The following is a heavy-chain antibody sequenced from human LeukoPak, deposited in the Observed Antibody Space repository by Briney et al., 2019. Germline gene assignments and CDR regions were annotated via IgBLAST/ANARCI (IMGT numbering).Heavy chain of an antibody. Sequence: ASVKVSCKASGYTFTGYYMHWVRQAPGQGLEWMGWINPNSGGTNYAQKFQGRVTMTRDTSISTAYMELSRLRSDDTAVYYCARVIRKDYYDSSGYPDYWGQGTLVTVSS. CDR2: INPNSGGT. D-gene: IGHD3-22*01. CDR3: ARVIRKDYYDSSGYPDY. V-gene: IGHV1-2*02. J-gene: IGHJ4*02. CDR1: GYTFTGYY.